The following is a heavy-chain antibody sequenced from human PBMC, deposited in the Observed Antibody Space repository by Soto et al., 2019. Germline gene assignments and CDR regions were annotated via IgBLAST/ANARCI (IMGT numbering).Heavy chain of an antibody. Sequence: PGGSLRLSCAASGFSFSTYGMHWVRQAPGKGLEWVSAISGSGGSTYYADSVKGRFTISRDNSKNTLYLQMNSLRAEDTAVYYCAKALLGYCSSTSCYEHYYYGMDVWGQGTTVTAP. CDR3: AKALLGYCSSTSCYEHYYYGMDV. CDR1: GFSFSTYG. D-gene: IGHD2-2*01. CDR2: ISGSGGST. V-gene: IGHV3-23*01. J-gene: IGHJ6*02.